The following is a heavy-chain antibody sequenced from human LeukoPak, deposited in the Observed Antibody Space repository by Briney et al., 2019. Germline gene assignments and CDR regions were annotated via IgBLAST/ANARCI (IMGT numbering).Heavy chain of an antibody. CDR3: ASSEGYYYYYYMDV. J-gene: IGHJ6*03. Sequence: ASVKVSCKASGYTFTSYGISWVRQAPGQGLEWMGGIIPIFGTANYAQKFQGRVTITADESTSTAYMEQSSLRSEDTAVYYCASSEGYYYYYYMDVWGKGTTVTVSS. CDR1: GYTFTSYG. CDR2: IIPIFGTA. V-gene: IGHV1-69*13.